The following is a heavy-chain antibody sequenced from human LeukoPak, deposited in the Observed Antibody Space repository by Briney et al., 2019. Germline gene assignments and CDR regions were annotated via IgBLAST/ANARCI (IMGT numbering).Heavy chain of an antibody. J-gene: IGHJ5*02. Sequence: PSETLSLTCAVSGGSISRGGYSWSWIRQPPGKGLEWIGYFYYSGSTYYNPSLKSRVTISVHTSKNQLSLKLSSVTAADTALYYCARESNYHGSGTGWFDPWGQGTLVTVSS. CDR3: ARESNYHGSGTGWFDP. CDR2: FYYSGST. D-gene: IGHD3-10*01. CDR1: GGSISRGGYS. V-gene: IGHV4-30-4*07.